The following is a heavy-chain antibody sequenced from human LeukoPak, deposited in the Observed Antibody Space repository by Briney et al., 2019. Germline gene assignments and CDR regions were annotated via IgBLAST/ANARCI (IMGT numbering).Heavy chain of an antibody. Sequence: GGSLRLSCAASGFTYSSYAMSWVRQAPGKGLEWVSAISGSGGSIYYADSVKGRFTISRDNFENTFSLHMNSLRPEDTAVYYCVRDFSWGFDYWGQGTLVSVSS. CDR1: GFTYSSYA. V-gene: IGHV3-23*01. CDR3: VRDFSWGFDY. D-gene: IGHD7-27*01. J-gene: IGHJ4*02. CDR2: ISGSGGSI.